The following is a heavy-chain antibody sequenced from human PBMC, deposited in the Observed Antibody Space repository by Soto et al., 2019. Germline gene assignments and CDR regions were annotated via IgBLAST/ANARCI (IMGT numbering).Heavy chain of an antibody. J-gene: IGHJ4*02. CDR1: GFTFSSYS. CDR3: ARDQLFGYSYGFSFDY. CDR2: ISSSSSYI. V-gene: IGHV3-21*01. Sequence: PGGSLRLSCAASGFTFSSYSMNWVRQAPGKGLEWVSSISSSSSYIYYADSVKGRFTISRDNAKNSLYLQMNSLRAEDTAVYYCARDQLFGYSYGFSFDYWGQGTLVTVSS. D-gene: IGHD5-18*01.